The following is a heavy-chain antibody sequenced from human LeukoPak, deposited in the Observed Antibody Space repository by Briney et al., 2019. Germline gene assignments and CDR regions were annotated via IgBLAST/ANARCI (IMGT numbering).Heavy chain of an antibody. Sequence: SVKVSCKASGGTFSSYAISWVRQAPGQGLEWMGGIIPIFGTANYAQKFQGRVTITAGESTSTAYMELSSLRSEDTAVYYCARVKAGYSSLYYFDYWGQGTLVTVSS. V-gene: IGHV1-69*13. J-gene: IGHJ4*02. CDR1: GGTFSSYA. CDR2: IIPIFGTA. D-gene: IGHD5-18*01. CDR3: ARVKAGYSSLYYFDY.